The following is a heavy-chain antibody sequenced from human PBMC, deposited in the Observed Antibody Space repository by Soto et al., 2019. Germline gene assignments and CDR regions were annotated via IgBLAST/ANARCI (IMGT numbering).Heavy chain of an antibody. CDR2: IYRSGST. CDR3: ARDKGGELLKGSGIDV. D-gene: IGHD1-26*01. CDR1: GGSINSHDHY. V-gene: IGHV4-31*03. J-gene: IGHJ6*02. Sequence: QVQLQESGPGLVKPSQTLSLTCIVSGGSINSHDHYWSWIRQLPGKGLEWIGHIYRSGSTSYNPSRKSRLAISIDTSQHQCSLGLSSVTAADTAVYFCARDKGGELLKGSGIDVWGQGTTVTVSS.